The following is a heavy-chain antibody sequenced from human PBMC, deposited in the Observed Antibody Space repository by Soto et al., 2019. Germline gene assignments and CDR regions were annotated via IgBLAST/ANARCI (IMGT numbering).Heavy chain of an antibody. CDR2: IYYSGST. Sequence: SETLSLTCTVSGGSISSYYWSWIRQPPGKGLEWIGYIYYSGSTNYNPSLKSRVTISVDTSKNQFSLKLSSVTAADTAVYYCARSDCSGGRCYGFIFDYWGQGTLVTVSS. V-gene: IGHV4-59*01. CDR1: GGSISSYY. CDR3: ARSDCSGGRCYGFIFDY. D-gene: IGHD2-15*01. J-gene: IGHJ4*02.